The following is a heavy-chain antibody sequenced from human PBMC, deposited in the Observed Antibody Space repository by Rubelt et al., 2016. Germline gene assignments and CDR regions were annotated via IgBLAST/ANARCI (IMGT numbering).Heavy chain of an antibody. D-gene: IGHD6-13*01. Sequence: QVQLVQSGAEVKKPGASVKVSCKASGYTFTSYGFDWVRQAPGLGLEWMGWISANNGDTDYAQKVQGRVTQTTDTSTSTAYMELRSLRSDDTAVYYCARDRWQQPDYWGQGTLVTVSS. CDR1: GYTFTSYG. V-gene: IGHV1-18*01. CDR3: ARDRWQQPDY. CDR2: ISANNGDT. J-gene: IGHJ4*02.